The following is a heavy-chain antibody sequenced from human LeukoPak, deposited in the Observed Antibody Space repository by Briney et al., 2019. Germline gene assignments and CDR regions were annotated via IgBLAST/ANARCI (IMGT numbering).Heavy chain of an antibody. CDR1: GYTFTSYA. CDR3: ARKYYDSSGYYSHFDY. V-gene: IGHV1-3*01. Sequence: ASVKVSCKASGYTFTSYAMHWVRQAPGQRLEWMEWINAGNGNTKYSQKFQGRVTITRDTSASTAYMELSSLRSEDTAVYYCARKYYDSSGYYSHFDYWGQGTLVTVSS. J-gene: IGHJ4*02. CDR2: INAGNGNT. D-gene: IGHD3-22*01.